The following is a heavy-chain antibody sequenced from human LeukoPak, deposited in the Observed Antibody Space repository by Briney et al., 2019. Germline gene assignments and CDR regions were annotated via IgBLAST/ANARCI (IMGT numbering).Heavy chain of an antibody. D-gene: IGHD6-25*01. V-gene: IGHV4-59*01. J-gene: IGHJ4*02. CDR2: IYYSGST. CDR3: ARALRGRYFDY. CDR1: GGSISSYY. Sequence: SETLSLTCTVSGGSISSYYWSWIRQPPGKGLEWIGYIYYSGSTNYNPSLKSRVTISVDTSKNQFSLKLSPVTAADTAVYYCARALRGRYFDYWGQGTLVTVSS.